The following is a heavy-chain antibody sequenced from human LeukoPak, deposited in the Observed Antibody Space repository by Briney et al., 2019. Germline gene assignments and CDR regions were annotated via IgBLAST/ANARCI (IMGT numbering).Heavy chain of an antibody. CDR1: GDSVSSYNW. D-gene: IGHD3-9*01. J-gene: IGHJ6*02. Sequence: SETLSLTCAVSGDSVSSYNWWSWVRQPPGKGLEWIGEIYHSGSTNYNPSLKSRVTISVDTSKNQFSLKLSSVTAADTVVYKRKTAYEILTTRSYGMDVWGQGTTVTVSS. V-gene: IGHV4-4*02. CDR3: KTAYEILTTRSYGMDV. CDR2: IYHSGST.